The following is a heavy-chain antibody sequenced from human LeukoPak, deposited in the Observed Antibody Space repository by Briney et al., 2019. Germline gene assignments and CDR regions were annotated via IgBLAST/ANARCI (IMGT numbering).Heavy chain of an antibody. V-gene: IGHV3-11*04. J-gene: IGHJ4*02. CDR3: TRDPRLTDY. CDR2: ISPTGSDI. CDR1: GFTFSDFY. Sequence: GGSLRLSCAASGFTFSDFYMTWIRQAPGKGLECLSYISPTGSDISYTDSVKGRFTISRDNAKNSLYLQMNSLRDDDTAVYYCTRDPRLTDYWGQGTLVTVSS.